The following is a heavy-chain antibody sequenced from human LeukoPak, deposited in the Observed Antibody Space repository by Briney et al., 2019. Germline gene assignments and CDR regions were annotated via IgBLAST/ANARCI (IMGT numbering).Heavy chain of an antibody. D-gene: IGHD6-19*01. J-gene: IGHJ4*02. CDR2: VYYGGST. CDR3: ARRESSGIVVVAGGFDN. Sequence: PSETLSLTCTVSGGSISSYYWGWIRQPPGKGLEWIGSVYYGGSTYYNPSLKSRVTISVDTSKNQFSLKLSSVTAADTAVYYCARRESSGIVVVAGGFDNWGQGTLVTVSS. CDR1: GGSISSYY. V-gene: IGHV4-39*01.